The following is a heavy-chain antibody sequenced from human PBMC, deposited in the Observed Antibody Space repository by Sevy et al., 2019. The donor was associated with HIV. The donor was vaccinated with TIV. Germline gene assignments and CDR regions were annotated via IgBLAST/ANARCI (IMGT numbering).Heavy chain of an antibody. CDR2: ISGREGDT. V-gene: IGHV3-23*01. CDR3: ANDQGDYIWGNYRH. Sequence: GGSLRLSCAASAFTFKSYAMTWVRQAPGKVLEWISRISGREGDTKYADSVKGRFTMSRDNSKNTLYLPKNGLRAVETAVYYCANDQGDYIWGNYRHWGQGTLVTVSS. J-gene: IGHJ4*02. D-gene: IGHD3-16*02. CDR1: AFTFKSYA.